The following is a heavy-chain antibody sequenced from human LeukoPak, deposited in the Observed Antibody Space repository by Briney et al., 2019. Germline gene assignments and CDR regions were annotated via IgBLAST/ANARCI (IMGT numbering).Heavy chain of an antibody. Sequence: GGSLRLSCAASGFTFSSYAMHWVRQAPGKGLEYVSAISSNGGSTYYANSVKGRFTISRDNSKNTLYLQMGSLRAEDMAVYYCARASITRKWWLPDYWGQGTLVTVSS. V-gene: IGHV3-64*01. CDR2: ISSNGGST. CDR3: ARASITRKWWLPDY. D-gene: IGHD5-12*01. J-gene: IGHJ4*02. CDR1: GFTFSSYA.